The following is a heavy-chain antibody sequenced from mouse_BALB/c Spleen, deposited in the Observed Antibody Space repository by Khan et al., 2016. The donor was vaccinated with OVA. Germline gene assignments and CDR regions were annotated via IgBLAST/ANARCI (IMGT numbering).Heavy chain of an antibody. D-gene: IGHD2-13*01. CDR3: VRGYYGDPFAY. J-gene: IGHJ3*01. CDR1: GFTFSDYY. V-gene: IGHV5-4*02. CDR2: ISDGGSYI. Sequence: VELVESGGGLVKPGGSLTLSCAASGFTFSDYYMYWVRQTPEKRLEWVATISDGGSYIYYLDSVKGRFTISRDDAENHPILQMSSLKSEDTAMYYCVRGYYGDPFAYWGQGTLVTVSA.